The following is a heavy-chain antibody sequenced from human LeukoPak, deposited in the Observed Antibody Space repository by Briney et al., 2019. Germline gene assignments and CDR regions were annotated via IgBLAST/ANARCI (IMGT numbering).Heavy chain of an antibody. V-gene: IGHV3-21*01. Sequence: KTGGSLTLFCAASGFTFSSYAKMWLRQAPGEGLEGVSSFYTSSSYIYYTDSVKGRFTISRDNAKNSLYLQMNRLRAEDTAVYYCARGGDHPTFLFYYMDVWGKGTTVTVSS. D-gene: IGHD3-16*01. CDR3: ARGGDHPTFLFYYMDV. CDR2: FYTSSSYI. J-gene: IGHJ6*03. CDR1: GFTFSSYA.